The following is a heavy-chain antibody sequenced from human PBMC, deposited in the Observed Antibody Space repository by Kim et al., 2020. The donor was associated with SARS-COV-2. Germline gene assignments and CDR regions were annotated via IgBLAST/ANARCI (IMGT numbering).Heavy chain of an antibody. Sequence: VKGRFTISRDDSKSIAYLQMNSLKTEDTAVYYCTRPSGSSSWYGGYYFDYWGQGTLVTVSS. V-gene: IGHV3-49*02. J-gene: IGHJ4*02. D-gene: IGHD6-13*01. CDR3: TRPSGSSSWYGGYYFDY.